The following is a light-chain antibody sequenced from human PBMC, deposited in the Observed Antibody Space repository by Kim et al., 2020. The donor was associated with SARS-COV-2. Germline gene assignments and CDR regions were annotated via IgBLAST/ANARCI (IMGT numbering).Light chain of an antibody. J-gene: IGLJ3*02. Sequence: QAGLTQPPSVSKCFRQTATLTCTGNSNNVGNQGAAWLQQHQGHPPKLLSYRNNNRPSGISEILSASRSGNTASLTITGLQPEDEADYYCSAWDSSLSAWVFGGGTQLNVL. CDR1: SNNVGNQG. CDR3: SAWDSSLSAWV. V-gene: IGLV10-54*01. CDR2: RNN.